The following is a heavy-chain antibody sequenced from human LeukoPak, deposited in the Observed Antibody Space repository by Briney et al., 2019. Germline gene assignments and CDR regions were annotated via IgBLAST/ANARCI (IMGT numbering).Heavy chain of an antibody. CDR3: AKVGDTGKSWRGYYMDV. CDR2: INGDASRI. CDR1: GFTFSSHW. Sequence: GGSLRLSCAASGFTFSSHWMHWVRQAPGKGLVWVSRINGDASRISYADSVTGRFTISRDNSKNTLYLQMNSLRVEDTAVYYCAKVGDTGKSWRGYYMDVWGNGTAVTVSS. J-gene: IGHJ6*03. V-gene: IGHV3-74*01. D-gene: IGHD1-26*01.